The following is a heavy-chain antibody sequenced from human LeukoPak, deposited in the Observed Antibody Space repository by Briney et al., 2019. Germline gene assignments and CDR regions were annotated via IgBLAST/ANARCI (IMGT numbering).Heavy chain of an antibody. D-gene: IGHD3-10*01. Sequence: SETLSLTCAVYGGSLSGHFWNWIRQPPGKGLEWIGEIKHSGSTNYNPALKSRVTMSVDTSKNQFSLKLSSVTAADTAVYYCARRVGSGSYHNWFDPWGQGTLVTVSS. J-gene: IGHJ5*02. CDR1: GGSLSGHF. CDR3: ARRVGSGSYHNWFDP. V-gene: IGHV4-34*01. CDR2: IKHSGST.